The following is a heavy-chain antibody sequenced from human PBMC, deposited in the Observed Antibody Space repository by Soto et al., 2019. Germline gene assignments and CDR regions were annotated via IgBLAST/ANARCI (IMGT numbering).Heavy chain of an antibody. Sequence: GASVKVSCKASGYTFTSYYMHWVRQAPGQGLEWMGIINPSGGSTSYAQKFQGRVTMTRDTSTSTVYMELSSLRSEDTAVYYCARDPRAARSGESFDPCGQGTLVTVSS. D-gene: IGHD6-6*01. CDR3: ARDPRAARSGESFDP. J-gene: IGHJ5*02. CDR1: GYTFTSYY. V-gene: IGHV1-46*01. CDR2: INPSGGST.